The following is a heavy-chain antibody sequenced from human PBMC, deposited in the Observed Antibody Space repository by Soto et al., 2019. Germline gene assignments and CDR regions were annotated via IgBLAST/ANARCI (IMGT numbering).Heavy chain of an antibody. Sequence: XTLSLACAVSGXSVISIYHGAWILQSPGRCLEWISSSYHTGTTYYTPSLESRVTISLYTSKNQFSLRLSSVTAAGSAVYFCARTDNVGYYQHFGQGNLVTVSS. CDR2: SYHTGTT. CDR1: GXSVISIYH. D-gene: IGHD3-3*01. CDR3: ARTDNVGYYQH. J-gene: IGHJ1*01. V-gene: IGHV4-38-2*01.